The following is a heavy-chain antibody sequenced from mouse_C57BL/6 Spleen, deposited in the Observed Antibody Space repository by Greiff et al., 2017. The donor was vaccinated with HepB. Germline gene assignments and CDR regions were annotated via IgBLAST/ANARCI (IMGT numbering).Heavy chain of an antibody. J-gene: IGHJ1*03. CDR1: GFNIKDDY. V-gene: IGHV14-4*01. CDR2: IDPENGDT. CDR3: TNYGYFDV. Sequence: VQLQQSGAELVRPGASVKLSCTASGFNIKDDYMHWVKQRPEQGLEWIGWIDPENGDTEYASKFQGKATITADTSSNTAYLQLSSLTSEDTAVYYCTNYGYFDVWGTGTTVTVSS.